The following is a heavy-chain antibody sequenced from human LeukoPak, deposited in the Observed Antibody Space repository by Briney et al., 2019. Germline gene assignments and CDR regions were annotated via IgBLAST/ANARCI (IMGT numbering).Heavy chain of an antibody. V-gene: IGHV4-59*12. D-gene: IGHD3-16*01. CDR1: GGSISSYY. J-gene: IGHJ3*02. Sequence: SETLSLTCTVSGGSISSYYWSWLRQPPGKGLEWIGYIYYSGSTNYNPSLKSRVTISVDTSKNQFSLKLSSVTAADTAVYYCARDQGGWGRPDAFDIWGQGTMVTVSS. CDR2: IYYSGST. CDR3: ARDQGGWGRPDAFDI.